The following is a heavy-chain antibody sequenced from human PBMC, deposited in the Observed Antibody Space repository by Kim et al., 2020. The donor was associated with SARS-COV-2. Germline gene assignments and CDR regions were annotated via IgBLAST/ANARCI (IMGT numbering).Heavy chain of an antibody. J-gene: IGHJ4*02. CDR2: IYPGDSDT. CDR1: GYSFTSYW. CDR3: ARLSVNYFDY. Sequence: GESLKISCKGSGYSFTSYWIGWVRQMPGKCLEWMGIIYPGDSDTRYSPSFQGQVTIPADMSISTAYLQWSSLKASDTAMYYCARLSVNYFDYWGQGTLVTVSS. V-gene: IGHV5-51*01.